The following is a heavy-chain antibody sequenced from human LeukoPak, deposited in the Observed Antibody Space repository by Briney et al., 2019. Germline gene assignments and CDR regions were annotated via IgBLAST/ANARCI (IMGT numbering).Heavy chain of an antibody. Sequence: ASVKVSCKASGDTFIRYGISWVRQAPGQGLEWMGWISTGNGNTNYGQKFQGRVTMTTDTSTGTAYMVLRSLGSDDTAVYYCARANNWNYALNYWGQGTLVTVSS. V-gene: IGHV1-18*01. CDR1: GDTFIRYG. J-gene: IGHJ4*02. D-gene: IGHD1-7*01. CDR2: ISTGNGNT. CDR3: ARANNWNYALNY.